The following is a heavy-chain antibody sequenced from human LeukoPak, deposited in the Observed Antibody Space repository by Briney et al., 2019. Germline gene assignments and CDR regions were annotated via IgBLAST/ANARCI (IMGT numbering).Heavy chain of an antibody. J-gene: IGHJ5*02. D-gene: IGHD4-17*01. CDR3: ARTMLVDGDAFDP. V-gene: IGHV3-48*04. Sequence: GGSLRLSCAASGFTFSNYAMNWVRQAPGKGLEWVSYISDSGTTIYYADSVKGRFTISRDNAKNSLYLQMDSPRAEDTAVYYCARTMLVDGDAFDPWGQGTLVTVSS. CDR1: GFTFSNYA. CDR2: ISDSGTTI.